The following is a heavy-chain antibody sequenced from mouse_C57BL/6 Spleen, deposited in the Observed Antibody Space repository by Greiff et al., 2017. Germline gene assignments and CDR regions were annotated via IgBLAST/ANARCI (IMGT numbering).Heavy chain of an antibody. CDR3: ARSWVYYDYDEYFDY. D-gene: IGHD2-4*01. CDR2: IDPANGNN. V-gene: IGHV14-3*01. CDR1: GFNIKNTY. J-gene: IGHJ2*01. Sequence: VQLQQSVAELVRPGASVKLSCTASGFNIKNTYMHWVKQRPEQGLEWIGRIDPANGNNKYAPKFQGKATITADTSSNTAYLQLSSLTSEDTAIYYCARSWVYYDYDEYFDYWGQGTTLTVSS.